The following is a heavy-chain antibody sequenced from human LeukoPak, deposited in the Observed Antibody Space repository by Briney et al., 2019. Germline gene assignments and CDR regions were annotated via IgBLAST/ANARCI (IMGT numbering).Heavy chain of an antibody. CDR1: GFTFDDYA. D-gene: IGHD6-19*01. V-gene: IGHV3-9*01. CDR2: ISWNSNNI. Sequence: GGSLRLSCAASGFTFDDYAMHWVRQAPGKGLEWVSGISWNSNNIDYADSVNGRFTISRVDDKNSLHLQMNSLRAEDTALYYCAKDKTSSGRGAFDIWGHGTMVTVSS. CDR3: AKDKTSSGRGAFDI. J-gene: IGHJ3*02.